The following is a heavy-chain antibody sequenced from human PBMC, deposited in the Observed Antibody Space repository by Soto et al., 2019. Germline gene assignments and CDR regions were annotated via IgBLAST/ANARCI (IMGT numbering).Heavy chain of an antibody. Sequence: QVQLVQSGAEVKKPGASVKVSCKASGYTFTNYGISWVRQAPGQGLEWMGWISAYNGDTNYAQKLQGRVTMTTDTSTNTAYMERRSLRSDDTAVYYWARTVYGSGSSPWGQGTLVTVSS. V-gene: IGHV1-18*01. J-gene: IGHJ5*02. CDR3: ARTVYGSGSSP. D-gene: IGHD3-10*01. CDR1: GYTFTNYG. CDR2: ISAYNGDT.